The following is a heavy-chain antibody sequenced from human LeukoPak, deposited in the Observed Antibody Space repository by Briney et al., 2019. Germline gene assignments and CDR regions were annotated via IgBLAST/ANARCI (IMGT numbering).Heavy chain of an antibody. J-gene: IGHJ4*02. CDR1: GFTVSSNY. CDR3: AKEWGKYSGSYYGNDY. CDR2: IYSGGST. Sequence: GGSLRLSCAASGFTVSSNYMSWVRQAPGKGLEWVSVIYSGGSTYYADSVKGRFTISRDNSKNTLYLQMNSLRAEDTAVYYCAKEWGKYSGSYYGNDYWGQGTLVTVSS. V-gene: IGHV3-66*01. D-gene: IGHD1-26*01.